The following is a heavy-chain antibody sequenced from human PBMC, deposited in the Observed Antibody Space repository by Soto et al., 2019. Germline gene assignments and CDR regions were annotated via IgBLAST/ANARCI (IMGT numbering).Heavy chain of an antibody. CDR1: GGSISPYF. V-gene: IGHV4-59*08. J-gene: IGHJ4*02. Sequence: NPSETLSLTCTVSGGSISPYFWSWIRKPPGKGLDWIGSIYYSGNTNYNPSFKSRVTISVDTSKNQFSLRLSSVTAADTAVYYCARHPGYYDVLTGYSPYYFDSLGQGNLVTVS. CDR2: IYYSGNT. D-gene: IGHD3-9*01. CDR3: ARHPGYYDVLTGYSPYYFDS.